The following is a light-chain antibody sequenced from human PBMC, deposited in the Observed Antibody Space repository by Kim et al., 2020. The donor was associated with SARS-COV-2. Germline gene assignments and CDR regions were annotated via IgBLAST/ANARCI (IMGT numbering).Light chain of an antibody. Sequence: CPGDRATLSCRASQSVDNNYLSWYQQKPGQAPRLLIYAASSRATGISDRFSGSGSETDFTLTISRLEPEDFAVYYCQQYGTSPRTFGQGTKVDIK. V-gene: IGKV3-20*01. CDR3: QQYGTSPRT. CDR1: QSVDNNY. CDR2: AAS. J-gene: IGKJ1*01.